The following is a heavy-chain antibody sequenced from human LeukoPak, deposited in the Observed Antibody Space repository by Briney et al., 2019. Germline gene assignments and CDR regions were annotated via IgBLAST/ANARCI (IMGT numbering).Heavy chain of an antibody. CDR3: ARRARGYNWNEYYFDY. D-gene: IGHD1-1*01. CDR1: GYSFTSYW. Sequence: GESLKISCKGSGYSFTSYWIGWLRQMPGKGLEWMGVIYPGDSDTRYSPSFQGQVTISADKSISTAYLQWSSLKASDTAMYYCARRARGYNWNEYYFDYWGQGTLVTVSS. CDR2: IYPGDSDT. J-gene: IGHJ4*02. V-gene: IGHV5-51*01.